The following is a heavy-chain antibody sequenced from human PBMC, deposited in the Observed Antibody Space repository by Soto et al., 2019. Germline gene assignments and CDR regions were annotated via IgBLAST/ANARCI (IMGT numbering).Heavy chain of an antibody. Sequence: GESLKISCAASGFTFSSYAMHWVRQAPGKGLEWVAVISYDGSNKYYADSVKGRFTISRDNSKNTLYLQMNSLRAEDTAVYYCARDIVVVPAAKNYYYYYGMDVWGQGTTVTVSS. CDR2: ISYDGSNK. V-gene: IGHV3-30-3*01. D-gene: IGHD2-2*01. CDR3: ARDIVVVPAAKNYYYYYGMDV. J-gene: IGHJ6*02. CDR1: GFTFSSYA.